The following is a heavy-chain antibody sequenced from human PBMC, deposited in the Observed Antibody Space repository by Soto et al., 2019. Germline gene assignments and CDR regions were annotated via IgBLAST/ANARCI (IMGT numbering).Heavy chain of an antibody. Sequence: GASVKVSCKASGGTFSSYAISWVRQAPGQGLEWMGGIIPIFGTANYAQKFQGRVTITADESTSTAYMELSSLRSEDTAVYYCARVGPAPDLVTASIWSQGTLVTVSS. CDR2: IIPIFGTA. CDR1: GGTFSSYA. D-gene: IGHD2-21*02. CDR3: ARVGPAPDLVTASI. V-gene: IGHV1-69*13. J-gene: IGHJ4*02.